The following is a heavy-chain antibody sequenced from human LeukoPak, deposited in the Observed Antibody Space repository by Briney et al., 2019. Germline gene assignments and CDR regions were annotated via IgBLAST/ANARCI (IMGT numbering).Heavy chain of an antibody. Sequence: SQTLSLTCAISGDSVASNSAAWNWIRQSPSRGLEWLGRTYYRSKWYNDSAVSVKSRITINPDTTKNQFSLQLNPVTPDDTAVYYCARALSSGWSHGMDVWGQGTTVTVSS. CDR3: ARALSSGWSHGMDV. D-gene: IGHD6-19*01. CDR2: TYYRSKWYN. J-gene: IGHJ6*02. V-gene: IGHV6-1*01. CDR1: GDSVASNSAA.